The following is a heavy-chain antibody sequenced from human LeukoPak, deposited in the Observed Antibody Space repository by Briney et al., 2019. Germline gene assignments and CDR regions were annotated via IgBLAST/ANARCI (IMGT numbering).Heavy chain of an antibody. D-gene: IGHD6-19*01. Sequence: PGGSLRLSCAASGFTFSSSWIHWVRQAPGKGLEWVSGVSVSGDNTYYADSVKGRFTISRDNSENTLYLQMNSLRAEDTAVYYCAKDNIAVAGRRSYPYYCDYWGQGTLVTVSS. CDR1: GFTFSSSW. CDR2: VSVSGDNT. J-gene: IGHJ4*02. V-gene: IGHV3-23*01. CDR3: AKDNIAVAGRRSYPYYCDY.